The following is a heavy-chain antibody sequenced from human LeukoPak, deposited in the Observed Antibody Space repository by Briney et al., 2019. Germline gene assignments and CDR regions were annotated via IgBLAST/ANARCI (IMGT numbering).Heavy chain of an antibody. CDR1: GGSISSSSYY. V-gene: IGHV4-39*01. D-gene: IGHD2-2*01. CDR3: AGYQQRPPNFDY. CDR2: IYYSGST. Sequence: SETLSLTCTVSGGSISSSSYYWGWIRQPPGKGLEWIGSIYYSGSTYYNPSLKSRVTISVDTSKNQFSLKLSSVTAADTAVYYCAGYQQRPPNFDYWGQGTLVTVSS. J-gene: IGHJ4*02.